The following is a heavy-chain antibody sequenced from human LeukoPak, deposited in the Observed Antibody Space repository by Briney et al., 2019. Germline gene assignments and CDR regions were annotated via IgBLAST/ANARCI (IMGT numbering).Heavy chain of an antibody. V-gene: IGHV4-59*01. CDR1: GGSISSYY. D-gene: IGHD2-15*01. CDR3: ARVLPRPQGYCSGGSCYFSWFDP. CDR2: IYYSGST. Sequence: SETLSLTCTVSGGSISSYYWSWIRQPPGKGLEWIGYIYYSGSTNYNPSLKSRVTISVDTSKNQFSLKLSSVTAADTAVYYCARVLPRPQGYCSGGSCYFSWFDPWAREPWSPSPQ. J-gene: IGHJ5*02.